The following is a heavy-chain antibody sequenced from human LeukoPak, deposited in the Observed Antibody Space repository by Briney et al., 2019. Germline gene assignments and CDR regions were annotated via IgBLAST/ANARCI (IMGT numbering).Heavy chain of an antibody. V-gene: IGHV1-46*01. CDR2: INPTGGST. CDR3: ARGGSYYYYMDV. D-gene: IGHD1-26*01. J-gene: IGHJ6*03. Sequence: GASVKVSCKASGYTFTSYYMHWVRQAPGQGLEWMGLINPTGGSTGYAQKLQGRVTMTTDTSTSTAYMELRSLRSDDTAVYYCARGGSYYYYMDVWGKGTTVTVSS. CDR1: GYTFTSYY.